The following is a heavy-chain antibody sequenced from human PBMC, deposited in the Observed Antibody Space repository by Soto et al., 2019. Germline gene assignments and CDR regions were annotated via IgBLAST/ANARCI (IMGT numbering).Heavy chain of an antibody. J-gene: IGHJ4*02. CDR3: ARGVNVVPNYFDY. Sequence: PSETLSLTCAVYGGSFSGYYWSWIRQPPGKGLEWIGEINHSGSTNYNPSLKSRVTISVDTSKNQFSLKLSSVTAADTAVYYCARGVNVVPNYFDYWGQGTLVTVSS. CDR1: GGSFSGYY. CDR2: INHSGST. V-gene: IGHV4-34*01. D-gene: IGHD2-21*01.